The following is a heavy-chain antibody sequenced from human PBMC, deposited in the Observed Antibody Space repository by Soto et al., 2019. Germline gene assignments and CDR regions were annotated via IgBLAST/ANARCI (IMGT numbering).Heavy chain of an antibody. J-gene: IGHJ4*02. D-gene: IGHD6-6*01. CDR3: ARDYQEYSADWKIFDY. V-gene: IGHV3-33*01. Sequence: QVQLVESGGGMVQPGRSLRLSCAASRFTFKNYGMHWVRQAPGKGLEWVAVIWYDGTNKYYIDSVKGRFTISRDNSKNTLYLQMNGLRAEDTAVYYCARDYQEYSADWKIFDYWGQGTLVTVSS. CDR1: RFTFKNYG. CDR2: IWYDGTNK.